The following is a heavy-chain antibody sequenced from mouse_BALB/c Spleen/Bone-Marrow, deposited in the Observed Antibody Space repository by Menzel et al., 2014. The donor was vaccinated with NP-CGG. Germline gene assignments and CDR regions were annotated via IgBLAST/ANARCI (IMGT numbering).Heavy chain of an antibody. V-gene: IGHV3-5*02. D-gene: IGHD2-1*01. CDR3: ARYGNCFDY. CDR2: IYYSGTI. CDR1: GISITTGNYR. Sequence: EVQLQESGPGLVKPSQTVSLTCTVTGISITTGNYRWSWIRQFPGNKLEWIGYIYYSGTITYNPSLTRRTTITRDTSKNQFFLEMNSLTAEDTATYYCARYGNCFDYWGQGTTLTVSS. J-gene: IGHJ2*01.